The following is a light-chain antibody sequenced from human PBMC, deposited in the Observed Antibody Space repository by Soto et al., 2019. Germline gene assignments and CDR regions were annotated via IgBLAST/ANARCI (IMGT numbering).Light chain of an antibody. CDR1: QSISRY. Sequence: EMVLTQSPGTLSLSAGERTSLXXRASQSISRYLAWYQQKPGQGTRLXXYGASSRATGTPDRFSGSGSGTEFTLTISSLQSEDFAVYYCQQYNRWPPYTFGQGTKVDI. J-gene: IGKJ2*01. CDR3: QQYNRWPPYT. CDR2: GAS. V-gene: IGKV3D-15*01.